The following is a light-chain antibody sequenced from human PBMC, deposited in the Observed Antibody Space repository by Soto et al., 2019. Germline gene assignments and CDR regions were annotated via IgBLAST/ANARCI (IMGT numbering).Light chain of an antibody. CDR2: DAS. V-gene: IGKV1-5*01. CDR3: QQFHSYYPT. Sequence: DIQMTQSPSTLSASVGDRVTFTCRASQSVSSWLAWYQQKPGKAPKLLIYDASTLDSGVPSRFSGSGSGTEFTLTITSLQPDVFANYYCQQFHSYYPTFVHGTKVELK. J-gene: IGKJ1*01. CDR1: QSVSSW.